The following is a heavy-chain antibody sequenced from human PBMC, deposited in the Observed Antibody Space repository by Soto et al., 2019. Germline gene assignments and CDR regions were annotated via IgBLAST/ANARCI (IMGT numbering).Heavy chain of an antibody. CDR1: GGSISTYY. Sequence: SETLSLTCTVSGGSISTYYWSWIRQPPGKGLEWIGHIYYSGNTNYNPSLKSRVTISVDTSKNQFSLKLSSVTAADTAVYYCVRYNWDFGISGAFDIWGQGTMVTVSS. CDR3: VRYNWDFGISGAFDI. V-gene: IGHV4-59*08. CDR2: IYYSGNT. D-gene: IGHD1-20*01. J-gene: IGHJ3*02.